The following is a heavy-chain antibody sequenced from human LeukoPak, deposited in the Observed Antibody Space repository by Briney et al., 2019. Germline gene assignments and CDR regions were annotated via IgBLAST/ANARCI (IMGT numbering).Heavy chain of an antibody. D-gene: IGHD3-10*01. V-gene: IGHV3-30*02. J-gene: IGHJ6*03. Sequence: PGGSLRLSCSASGFTFNSYSMSWVRQAPGKGLEWVAFIRYDGSNKYYADSVKGRFTISRDNSKNTLYLQMNSLRAEDTAVYYCAKDIHGSGSFYYMDVWGKGTTVTVSS. CDR3: AKDIHGSGSFYYMDV. CDR1: GFTFNSYS. CDR2: IRYDGSNK.